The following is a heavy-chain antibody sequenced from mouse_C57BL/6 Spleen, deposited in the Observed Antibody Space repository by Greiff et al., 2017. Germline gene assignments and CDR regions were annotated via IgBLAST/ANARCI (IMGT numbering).Heavy chain of an antibody. CDR3: ARDLATTVVAPG. D-gene: IGHD1-1*01. CDR2: ISDGGSYT. CDR1: GFTFSSYA. J-gene: IGHJ1*03. V-gene: IGHV5-4*01. Sequence: DVLLVESGGGLVKPGGSLKLSCAASGFTFSSYAMSWVRQTPEKRLEWVATISDGGSYTYYPDNVKGRFTISRDNAKNNLYLQMSHLTAEDTAMYYCARDLATTVVAPGWGTGTTVTVSS.